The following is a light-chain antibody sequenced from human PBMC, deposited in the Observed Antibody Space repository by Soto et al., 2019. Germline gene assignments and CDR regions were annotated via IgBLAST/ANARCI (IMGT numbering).Light chain of an antibody. Sequence: DIVMTQSPDSLAVSLGERAAINCKSSQRVLYSSNNKNGLAWYQQKRRQTSKLLIYCASIRESRVPDRFSSRRACEDFTLPISSLQAEDVAVFYCQQHYSTPLSFGGGTKVDIK. CDR3: QQHYSTPLS. CDR1: QRVLYSSNNKNG. J-gene: IGKJ4*01. CDR2: CAS. V-gene: IGKV4-1*01.